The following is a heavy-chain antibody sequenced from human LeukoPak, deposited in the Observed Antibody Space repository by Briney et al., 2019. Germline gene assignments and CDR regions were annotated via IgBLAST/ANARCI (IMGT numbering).Heavy chain of an antibody. J-gene: IGHJ4*02. V-gene: IGHV3-23*01. D-gene: IGHD3-10*01. CDR2: ISGSGGST. CDR1: GFTFSSYA. Sequence: GGSLRLSCAASGFTFSSYAMSWVRQAPGKGLEWVSAISGSGGSTYYADSVKGRFTISRDNSKNTLYLQVNNLRAEDTAVYYCAKDFPPRDYYGSGSSPAYWGQGTLVTVSS. CDR3: AKDFPPRDYYGSGSSPAY.